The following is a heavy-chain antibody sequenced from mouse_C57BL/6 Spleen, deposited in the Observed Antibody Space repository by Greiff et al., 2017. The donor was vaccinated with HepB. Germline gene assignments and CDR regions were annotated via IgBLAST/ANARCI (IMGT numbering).Heavy chain of an antibody. CDR2: ISDGGSYT. V-gene: IGHV5-4*03. J-gene: IGHJ3*01. Sequence: DVKLVESGGGLVKPGGSLKLSCAASGFTFSSYAMSWVRQTPEKRLEWVATISDGGSYTYYPDNVKGRFTISRDNAKNNLYLQMSHLKSEDTAMYYCARGTYYDGSRAPFAYWGQGTLVTVSA. D-gene: IGHD1-1*01. CDR1: GFTFSSYA. CDR3: ARGTYYDGSRAPFAY.